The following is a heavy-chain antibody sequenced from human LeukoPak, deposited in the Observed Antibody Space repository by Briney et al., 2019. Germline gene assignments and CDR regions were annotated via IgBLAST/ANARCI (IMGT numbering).Heavy chain of an antibody. J-gene: IGHJ4*02. Sequence: GGSLRLSCAASGFTFSSYAIHWVRQSPEKGLEWLSLITWDGIQTYYADSVKGRFTISRDNSKNFVFLQMNTLRREDTGLYYCAKSRALGSYAPVDYWGRGTLVTVSS. CDR2: ITWDGIQT. CDR3: AKSRALGSYAPVDY. V-gene: IGHV3-43D*04. D-gene: IGHD1-26*01. CDR1: GFTFSSYA.